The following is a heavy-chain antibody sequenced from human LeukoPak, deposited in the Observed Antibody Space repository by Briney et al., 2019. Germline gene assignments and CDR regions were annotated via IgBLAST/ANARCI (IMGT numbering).Heavy chain of an antibody. J-gene: IGHJ2*01. CDR3: ARDLMTTVSRYRYFDL. D-gene: IGHD4-17*01. CDR1: GGSISSYY. CDR2: IYYSGST. Sequence: SETLSLTCTVSGGSISSYYWSWIRQPPGKGLEWIGYIYYSGSTNYNPSLKSRVTISVDTSKNQFSLKLSSVTAADTAVYYCARDLMTTVSRYRYFDLWGRGTLVTVSS. V-gene: IGHV4-59*01.